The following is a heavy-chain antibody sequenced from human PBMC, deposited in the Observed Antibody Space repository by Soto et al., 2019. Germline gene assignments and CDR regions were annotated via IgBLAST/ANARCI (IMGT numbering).Heavy chain of an antibody. J-gene: IGHJ6*02. V-gene: IGHV1-46*04. CDR3: ARDRVAAAGPHHHYYATDV. CDR1: GYTFTSYY. CDR2: INPSGGST. D-gene: IGHD6-13*01. Sequence: QVQLVQSGAEVKKPGASVKVSCKASGYTFTSYYMHWVRQAPGQGLEWMGIINPSGGSTSYAQKLQGRVTMSRGTSTSTVYMELSSLRSEDTAVFYCARDRVAAAGPHHHYYATDVWGQGTTVTVSS.